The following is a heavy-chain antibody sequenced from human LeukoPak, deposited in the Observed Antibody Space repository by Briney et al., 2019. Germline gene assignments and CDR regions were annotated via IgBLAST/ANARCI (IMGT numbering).Heavy chain of an antibody. V-gene: IGHV4-39*01. CDR3: ARHRAKRLNDAFEI. CDR2: IYHSGRST. Sequence: PSETLSLTCTVSGGSISGSYSYWGWIRQPPGKGLEWIGTIYHSGRSTFYNPSLKSRVAMSVDTSKNHLSLNLTSVTAADTAIYYCARHRAKRLNDAFEIWGQGTVVSVSS. J-gene: IGHJ3*02. CDR1: GGSISGSYSY. D-gene: IGHD3-10*01.